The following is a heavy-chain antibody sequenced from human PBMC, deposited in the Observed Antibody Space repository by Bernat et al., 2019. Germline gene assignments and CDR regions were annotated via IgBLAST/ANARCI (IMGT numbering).Heavy chain of an antibody. Sequence: QVQLQESGPGLVKPSETLSLTCAVSGYSISSGYYWGWIRQPPGEGLEWIGSIYHSGSTYYNPSLKSRVTISVDTSKNQFSLKLSSVTAADTAVYYCARDSGGAYYYWGQGTLVTVSS. CDR1: GYSISSGYY. CDR3: ARDSGGAYYY. D-gene: IGHD1-26*01. J-gene: IGHJ4*02. CDR2: IYHSGST. V-gene: IGHV4-38-2*02.